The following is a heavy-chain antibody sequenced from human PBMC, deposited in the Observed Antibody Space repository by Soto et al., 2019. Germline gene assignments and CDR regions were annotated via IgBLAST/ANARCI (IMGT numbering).Heavy chain of an antibody. CDR1: GFTFDTYS. V-gene: IGHV3-21*04. J-gene: IGHJ4*02. Sequence: PGGSLRLSCVASGFTFDTYSMSWVRQAPGMGLEWVSSISTSSSYIYYTDSVKGRFTIFRDNAKNSLYLQMNSLRAEDTAVYYCARDYWPGPFGYGGQGALVTVSS. CDR3: ARDYWPGPFGY. D-gene: IGHD2-8*02. CDR2: ISTSSSYI.